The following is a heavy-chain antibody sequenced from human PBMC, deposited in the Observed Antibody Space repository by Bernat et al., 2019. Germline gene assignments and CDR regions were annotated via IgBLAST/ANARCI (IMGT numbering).Heavy chain of an antibody. D-gene: IGHD3-3*01. J-gene: IGHJ5*02. CDR1: GFTFSSYG. CDR3: AKGGRAYYDFWSGYYPFDP. Sequence: VQLVESGGGLVQPGGSLRLSCAASGFTFSSYGMHWVRQAPGKGLEWVAVISYDGSNKYYADSVKGRFTISRDNSKNTLYLQMNSLRAEDTAVYYCAKGGRAYYDFWSGYYPFDPWGQGTLVTVSS. V-gene: IGHV3-30*18. CDR2: ISYDGSNK.